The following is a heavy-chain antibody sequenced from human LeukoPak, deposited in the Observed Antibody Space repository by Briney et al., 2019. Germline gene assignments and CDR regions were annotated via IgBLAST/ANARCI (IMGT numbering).Heavy chain of an antibody. D-gene: IGHD4-17*01. J-gene: IGHJ4*02. CDR2: ISSSSSYI. CDR1: GFTFSSYS. Sequence: PGGSLRLSCAASGFTFSSYSMNWVRQAPGKGLEWVSSISSSSSYIYYADSVKGRFTISRDNAKNSLYLQMNSLRAEDTAVYYCARDIITVATGESSHWGQGTLVTVSS. CDR3: ARDIITVATGESSH. V-gene: IGHV3-21*01.